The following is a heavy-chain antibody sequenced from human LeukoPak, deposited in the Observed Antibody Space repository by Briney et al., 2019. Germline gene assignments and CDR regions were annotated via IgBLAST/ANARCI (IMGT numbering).Heavy chain of an antibody. CDR3: ARGDSRGKGGYYFDY. CDR2: IYHSGST. CDR1: GGSISSGGYS. D-gene: IGHD3-16*01. Sequence: SETLSLTCTVSGGSISSGGYSWSWIRQPPGKGLEWIGYIYHSGSTYYNPSLKSRVTISVDRSKNQFSLKLSSVTAADTAVYYCARGDSRGKGGYYFDYWGQGTLVTVSS. J-gene: IGHJ4*02. V-gene: IGHV4-30-2*01.